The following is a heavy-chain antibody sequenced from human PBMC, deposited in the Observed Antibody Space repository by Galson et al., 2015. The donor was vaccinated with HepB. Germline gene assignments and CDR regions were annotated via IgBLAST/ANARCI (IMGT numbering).Heavy chain of an antibody. D-gene: IGHD3/OR15-3a*01. CDR2: INPNSGGT. Sequence: SVKVSCKAFGYTFTAHYMHWVRQAPGQGLEWMAYINPNSGGTDYAQKFQGRVTMTRDTSISTAYMELSSLRSDDTAVYYCATGDRAGSYTLYDSWGQGALVTVSS. CDR3: ATGDRAGSYTLYDS. CDR1: GYTFTAHY. V-gene: IGHV1-2*02. J-gene: IGHJ4*02.